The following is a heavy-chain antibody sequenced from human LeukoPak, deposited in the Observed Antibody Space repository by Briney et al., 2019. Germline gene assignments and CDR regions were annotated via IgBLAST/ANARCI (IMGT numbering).Heavy chain of an antibody. CDR3: ARHPNPNDAFDI. V-gene: IGHV5-51*01. CDR2: IYPGDSDT. J-gene: IGHJ3*02. CDR1: GYSFTTYW. Sequence: GESLKISCRSSGYSFTTYWIGWVRQMPGKGLEWMGIIYPGDSDTRYSPSFQGQVTISADKSISTAYLQWSSLKASDTAMYYCARHPNPNDAFDIWGQGTMVTVSS.